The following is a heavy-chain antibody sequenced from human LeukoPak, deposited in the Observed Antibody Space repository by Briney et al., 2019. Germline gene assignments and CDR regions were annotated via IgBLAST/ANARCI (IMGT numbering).Heavy chain of an antibody. D-gene: IGHD6-13*01. Sequence: ASVKVSCKASGYTFTNYYMHWVRQAPGQGLEWMGWINPNSGGTNYAQRFQGRVTMTRDTSISTAYMELSRLRSDDTAVYYCASREPRIAAAYDYWGQGTLVTVSS. CDR2: INPNSGGT. CDR1: GYTFTNYY. V-gene: IGHV1-2*02. CDR3: ASREPRIAAAYDY. J-gene: IGHJ4*02.